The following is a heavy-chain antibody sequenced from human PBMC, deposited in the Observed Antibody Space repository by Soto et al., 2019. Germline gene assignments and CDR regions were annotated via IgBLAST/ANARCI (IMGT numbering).Heavy chain of an antibody. D-gene: IGHD2-21*02. CDR3: ARDLWGYCGTDCYPLDV. CDR2: MYNTGST. CDR1: GGTISRYY. V-gene: IGHV4-59*01. J-gene: IGHJ6*02. Sequence: QVQLQESGPGLVKPSETLSLTCIVSGGTISRYYWSWIRQPPGKGLEWIGYMYNTGSTVYNPSFKSRVTISVDKSKNQFSLKLNSVTAADTAVYYCARDLWGYCGTDCYPLDVWGQGTTVTVSS.